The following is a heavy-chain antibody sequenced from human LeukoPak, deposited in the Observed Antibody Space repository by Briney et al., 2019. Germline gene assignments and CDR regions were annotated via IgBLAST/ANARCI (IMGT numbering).Heavy chain of an antibody. Sequence: SETLSLTCTVSGGSISSYYWSWIRQPPGKGLEWIGYIYYSGSTNYNPSLKSRVTISVDTSKNHFSLKLSSVTAADTAVYYCARDLGAGVWFDPWGQGTLVTVSS. CDR3: ARDLGAGVWFDP. D-gene: IGHD6-19*01. CDR2: IYYSGST. V-gene: IGHV4-59*01. CDR1: GGSISSYY. J-gene: IGHJ5*02.